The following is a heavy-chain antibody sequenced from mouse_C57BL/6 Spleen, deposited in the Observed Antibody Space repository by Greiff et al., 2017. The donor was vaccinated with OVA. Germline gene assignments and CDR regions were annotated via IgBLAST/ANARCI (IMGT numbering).Heavy chain of an antibody. CDR3: ALLLRFGSDY. V-gene: IGHV1-69*01. CDR2: IDPSDSYP. D-gene: IGHD1-1*01. J-gene: IGHJ2*01. Sequence: QVQLQQPGAELVMPGASVKLSCKASGYTFTSYWMHWVKQRPGQGLEWIGEIDPSDSYPNYNQKFKGKSTLTVDKSSSTAYMQLSSLTSEDSAVYYCALLLRFGSDYWGKGTTLTVSS. CDR1: GYTFTSYW.